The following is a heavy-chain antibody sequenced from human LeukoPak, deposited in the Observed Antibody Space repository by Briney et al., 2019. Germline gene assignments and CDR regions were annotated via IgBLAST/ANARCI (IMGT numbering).Heavy chain of an antibody. CDR3: ARAGRQYYYGSGSYYY. CDR1: GGSISSTSYY. J-gene: IGHJ4*02. D-gene: IGHD3-10*01. CDR2: IYYSGST. V-gene: IGHV4-39*07. Sequence: SETLSLTCTVSGGSISSTSYYWGWIRQSPGKGLEWIGSIYYSGSTYYNPSLKSRVTISVDTSKNQFSLKLSSVTAADTAVYYCARAGRQYYYGSGSYYYWGQGTLVTVSS.